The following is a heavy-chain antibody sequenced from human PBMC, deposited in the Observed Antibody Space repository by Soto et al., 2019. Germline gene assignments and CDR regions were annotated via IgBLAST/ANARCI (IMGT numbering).Heavy chain of an antibody. CDR2: ISGSGGST. V-gene: IGHV3-23*01. Sequence: GGSLRLSCAASGFTFSSYAMSWVRQAPGKGLEWFSAISGSGGSTYYADSVKGRFTISRDNSKNTLYLQMNSLRAEDTAVYFCAKAGVLGGACFDYWGQGTLVTVSS. J-gene: IGHJ4*02. CDR3: AKAGVLGGACFDY. D-gene: IGHD2-15*01. CDR1: GFTFSSYA.